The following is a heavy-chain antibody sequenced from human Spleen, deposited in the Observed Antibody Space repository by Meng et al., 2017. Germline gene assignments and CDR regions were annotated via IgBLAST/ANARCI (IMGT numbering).Heavy chain of an antibody. V-gene: IGHV3-7*01. Sequence: GESLKISCAASGFTFSNAWMSWIRQAPGKGLEWVSNIKQDGSDKYYVDSVKGRFTISRDNAKNSLYLQMNSLRAEDTAVYYWARLTGRGFDSWGQGTLVTVSS. J-gene: IGHJ4*02. CDR1: GFTFSNAW. D-gene: IGHD7-27*01. CDR2: IKQDGSDK. CDR3: ARLTGRGFDS.